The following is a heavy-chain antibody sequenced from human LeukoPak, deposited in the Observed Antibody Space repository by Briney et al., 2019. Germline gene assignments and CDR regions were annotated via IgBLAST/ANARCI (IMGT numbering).Heavy chain of an antibody. J-gene: IGHJ3*02. CDR2: IRYDGSNK. V-gene: IGHV3-30*02. Sequence: GGSLRLSCAASGFTFSSYGMHWVRQAPGKGLEWVAFIRYDGSNKYYADSVKGRFTISRDNYKNTLYLQMNSLRAEDTAVYYCAKDMAVVVPAASRAFDIWGQGTMVTVSS. CDR1: GFTFSSYG. CDR3: AKDMAVVVPAASRAFDI. D-gene: IGHD2-2*01.